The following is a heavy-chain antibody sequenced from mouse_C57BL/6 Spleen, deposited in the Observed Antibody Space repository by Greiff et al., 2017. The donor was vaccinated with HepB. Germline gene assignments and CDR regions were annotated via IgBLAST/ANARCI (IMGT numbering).Heavy chain of an antibody. CDR2: IHPNSGST. CDR1: GYTFTSYW. J-gene: IGHJ4*01. Sequence: VQLQQSGAELVKPGASVKLSCKASGYTFTSYWMHWVKQRPGQGLEWIGMIHPNSGSTNYNEKFKSKATLTVDKSSSTAYMQLSSLTSEDSAVYYCAREGPDEAMDYWGQGTSVTVSS. V-gene: IGHV1-64*01. CDR3: AREGPDEAMDY.